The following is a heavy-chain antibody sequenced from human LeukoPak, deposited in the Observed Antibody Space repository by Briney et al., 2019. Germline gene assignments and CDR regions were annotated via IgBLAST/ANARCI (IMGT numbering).Heavy chain of an antibody. CDR2: INPNSGGT. CDR1: GYTFTGYY. J-gene: IGHJ4*02. CDR3: ARSIVSGYYPYYFDH. Sequence: ASVKVSCKASGYTFTGYYMHWVRQAPGQGLEWMGWINPNSGGTNYAQKFQGRVTMTRDTSISTAYMELSRLRSDDTAVYYCARSIVSGYYPYYFDHWGQGTLVTVSS. D-gene: IGHD3-22*01. V-gene: IGHV1-2*02.